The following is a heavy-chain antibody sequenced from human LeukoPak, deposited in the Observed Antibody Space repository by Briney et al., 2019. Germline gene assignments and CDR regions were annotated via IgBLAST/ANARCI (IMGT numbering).Heavy chain of an antibody. CDR1: GYTFTSYD. D-gene: IGHD2-15*01. CDR2: MNPNSGNT. Sequence: ASVKVSCKTSGYTFTSYDIHWVRQATGQGLEWMGWMNPNSGNTGYAQKFQGRVTMTRNTSISTAYMELSSLRSEDTAVYYCARGNYCSGGSCYDGAFDYWGQGTLVTVSS. CDR3: ARGNYCSGGSCYDGAFDY. V-gene: IGHV1-8*01. J-gene: IGHJ4*02.